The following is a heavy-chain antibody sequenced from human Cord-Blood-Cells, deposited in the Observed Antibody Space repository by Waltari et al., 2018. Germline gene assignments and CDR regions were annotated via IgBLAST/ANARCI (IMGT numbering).Heavy chain of an antibody. Sequence: QVQLVESGGGVVQPGRSLRLSCAASGFTFSSYGMHWVRQAPGKGLEWVAGIWYEGSNKYYADSVKGRFTISRDNSKNTLYLQMNSLRAEDTAVYYCARGHGSGSYYYFDYWGQGTLVTVSS. J-gene: IGHJ4*02. D-gene: IGHD3-10*01. V-gene: IGHV3-33*01. CDR2: IWYEGSNK. CDR3: ARGHGSGSYYYFDY. CDR1: GFTFSSYG.